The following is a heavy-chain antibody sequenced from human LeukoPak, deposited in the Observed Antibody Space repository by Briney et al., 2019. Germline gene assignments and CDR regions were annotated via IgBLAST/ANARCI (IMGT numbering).Heavy chain of an antibody. CDR3: ARDKGNTMIGINWFDP. D-gene: IGHD3-22*01. CDR2: INSDGSST. Sequence: GGSLRLSCAASGFTSDDYAMHWVRQAPGKGLEWVSGINSDGSSTSYADSVKGRFTISRDNAKNTLYLQMNSLRAEDTAVYYCARDKGNTMIGINWFDPWGQGTLVTVSS. J-gene: IGHJ5*02. V-gene: IGHV3-74*01. CDR1: GFTSDDYA.